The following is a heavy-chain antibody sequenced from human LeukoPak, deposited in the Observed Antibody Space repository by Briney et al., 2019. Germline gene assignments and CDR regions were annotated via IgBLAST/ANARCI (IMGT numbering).Heavy chain of an antibody. V-gene: IGHV3-13*01. CDR2: IGTAGDT. CDR1: GFTFSRYD. CDR3: ARSVPGGSGWMGSIDY. Sequence: PGGSLRLSCAASGFTFSRYDMHWVRQSTGNGLEWVSGIGTAGDTFYLGSVKGRFTISRENAKNSLYLQMNSLRVGDTAVYYCARSVPGGSGWMGSIDYWGQGTLVTVSS. J-gene: IGHJ4*02. D-gene: IGHD6-19*01.